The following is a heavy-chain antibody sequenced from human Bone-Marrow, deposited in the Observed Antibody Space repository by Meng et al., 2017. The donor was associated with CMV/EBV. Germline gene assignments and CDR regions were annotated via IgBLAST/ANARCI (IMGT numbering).Heavy chain of an antibody. D-gene: IGHD3-10*01. V-gene: IGHV3-53*05. CDR1: GVAVSSNY. Sequence: LSGTASGVAVSSNYRSWVRQAPGKGLEWVSILYTGGTIYYEDSVKGRFTISRDISKNTLYLQMNSLRAEDTAVYYCARAPGGDWFDPWGQGTLVTVSS. CDR2: LYTGGTI. CDR3: ARAPGGDWFDP. J-gene: IGHJ5*02.